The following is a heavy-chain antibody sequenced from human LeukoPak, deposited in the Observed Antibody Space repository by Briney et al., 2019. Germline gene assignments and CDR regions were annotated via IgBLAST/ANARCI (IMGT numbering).Heavy chain of an antibody. Sequence: SETLSLTCTVSGGSISSGSYYWSWIRQPAGKGLEWIGRIYTSGSTNYNPSLKSRVTISVDTSKNQFSLKLSSVTAADTAVYYCAREGVSKRDWNYYVDYRGQGTLVTVSS. CDR2: IYTSGST. V-gene: IGHV4-61*02. CDR1: GGSISSGSYY. D-gene: IGHD1-7*01. J-gene: IGHJ4*02. CDR3: AREGVSKRDWNYYVDY.